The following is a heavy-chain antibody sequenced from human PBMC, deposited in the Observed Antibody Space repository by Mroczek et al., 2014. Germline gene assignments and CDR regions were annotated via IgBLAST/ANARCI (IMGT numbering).Heavy chain of an antibody. CDR2: INHSGST. CDR1: GGSFSGYY. CDR3: ASLRMNGQYNWFDP. D-gene: IGHD1-14*01. V-gene: IGHV4-34*01. Sequence: QVQLQQWGAGLLKPSETLSLTCAVYGGSFSGYYWSWIRQPPGKGLEWIEEINHSGSTNYNPSLKSRVTISVDTSKNQFSLKLSSVTAADTAVYYCASLRMNGQYNWFDPWGQGTLVTVSS. J-gene: IGHJ5*02.